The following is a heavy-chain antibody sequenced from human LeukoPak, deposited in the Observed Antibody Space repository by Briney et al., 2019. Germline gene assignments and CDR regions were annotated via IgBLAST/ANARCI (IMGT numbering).Heavy chain of an antibody. CDR1: GGSFSGYY. Sequence: SETLSLTCAVYGGSFSGYYWTWIRQPPGKGLEWIGEINHSGSTNYNPSLKSRVTISVDTSKNQFSLKLSSVTAADTAVYYCARGKVSGWTFDYWGQGTLVTVSS. D-gene: IGHD6-19*01. J-gene: IGHJ4*02. V-gene: IGHV4-34*01. CDR3: ARGKVSGWTFDY. CDR2: INHSGST.